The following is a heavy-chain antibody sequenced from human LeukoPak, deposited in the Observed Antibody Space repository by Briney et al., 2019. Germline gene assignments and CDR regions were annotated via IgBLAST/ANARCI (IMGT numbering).Heavy chain of an antibody. CDR3: ASSTLSAAAALYYYYYMDV. D-gene: IGHD6-13*01. CDR2: IIPILGTA. V-gene: IGHV1-69*11. CDR1: GGTFSSYA. Sequence: ASVKVSCKASGGTFSSYAISWVRQAPGQGLEWMGRIIPILGTANYAQKFQGRVTITADESTSTAYMELSSLRSEDTAVYYCASSTLSAAAALYYYYYMDVWGKGTTVTVSS. J-gene: IGHJ6*03.